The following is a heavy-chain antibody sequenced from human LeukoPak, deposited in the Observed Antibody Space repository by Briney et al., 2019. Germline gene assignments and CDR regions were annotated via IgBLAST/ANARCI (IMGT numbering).Heavy chain of an antibody. Sequence: ASVKVSCKASGGTFSSYAISWVRQAPGKGLEWMGGFDPEDGETIYAQKFQGRVTMTEDTSTDTAYMELSSLRSEDTAVYYCATGFDWLDYWGQGTLVTVSS. CDR1: GGTFSSYA. V-gene: IGHV1-24*01. CDR3: ATGFDWLDY. CDR2: FDPEDGET. D-gene: IGHD3-9*01. J-gene: IGHJ4*02.